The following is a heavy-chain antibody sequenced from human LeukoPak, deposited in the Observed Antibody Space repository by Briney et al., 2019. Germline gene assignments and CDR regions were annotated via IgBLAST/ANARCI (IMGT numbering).Heavy chain of an antibody. J-gene: IGHJ4*02. Sequence: SETLSLTCTVSGGSISGSSYYWGWIRQPPGKGLEWIGSIYYSGSTYYNPSLKSRVTISVDTSKNQFSLKLNSVTATDTAVYYCARGPYSGSYQSIWGQGTLVTVSS. CDR2: IYYSGST. CDR1: GGSISGSSYY. CDR3: ARGPYSGSYQSI. V-gene: IGHV4-39*02. D-gene: IGHD1-26*01.